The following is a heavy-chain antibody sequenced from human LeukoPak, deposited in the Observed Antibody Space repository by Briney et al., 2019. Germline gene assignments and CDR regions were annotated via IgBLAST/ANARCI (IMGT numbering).Heavy chain of an antibody. CDR3: ASSSGTNFDY. CDR2: IYASGST. CDR1: GGSISSGSYY. V-gene: IGHV4-61*02. D-gene: IGHD6-6*01. J-gene: IGHJ4*02. Sequence: SQTLSLTCTVSGGSISSGSYYWRWIRQPAGKGLEWIGRIYASGSTNYNPSLKSRVTISVDTSKNQFSLKLSSVTAADTAVYYCASSSGTNFDYWGQGTLVTVSS.